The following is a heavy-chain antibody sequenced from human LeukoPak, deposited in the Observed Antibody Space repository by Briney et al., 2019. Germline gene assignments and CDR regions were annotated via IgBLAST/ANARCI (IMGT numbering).Heavy chain of an antibody. Sequence: SEPLSLTCTVSGGSISSYYWSWIRQPPGKGLEWIGYIYYSGTTNYNPSLKSRVTISVDTSKNQFSPKLSSVTAADTAVYYCARGVYIAAAQYGYWGQGTLVTVSS. J-gene: IGHJ4*02. CDR2: IYYSGTT. CDR1: GGSISSYY. D-gene: IGHD6-13*01. V-gene: IGHV4-59*01. CDR3: ARGVYIAAAQYGY.